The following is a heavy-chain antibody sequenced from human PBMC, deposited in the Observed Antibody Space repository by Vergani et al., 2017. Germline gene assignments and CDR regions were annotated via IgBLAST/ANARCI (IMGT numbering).Heavy chain of an antibody. CDR3: AKSSITIFGVGDFDY. J-gene: IGHJ4*02. V-gene: IGHV3-30*18. D-gene: IGHD3-3*01. CDR2: ISYDGSNK. Sequence: QVQLVESGGGVVQPGRSLRLSCAASGFTFSSYGMHWVRQAPGKGLEWVAVISYDGSNKYYADSVKGRFTISRDNSKNTLYLQMNSLRAEDTAVYYCAKSSITIFGVGDFDYWGQGTLVTVSS. CDR1: GFTFSSYG.